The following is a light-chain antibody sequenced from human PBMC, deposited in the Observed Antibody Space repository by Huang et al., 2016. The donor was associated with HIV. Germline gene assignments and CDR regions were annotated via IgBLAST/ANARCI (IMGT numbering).Light chain of an antibody. CDR3: QQSDSTPYT. CDR1: QSFSSS. CDR2: AAS. V-gene: IGKV1-39*01. J-gene: IGKJ2*01. Sequence: DIQMTQSPSSLSASVGDGVTISCRSSQSFSSSLNWYQQRPGKAPKLLIYAASSLQSGVPSRFSGSGSGTDFSLTINSLQPEDFATYYCQQSDSTPYTFGQGTKLEIK.